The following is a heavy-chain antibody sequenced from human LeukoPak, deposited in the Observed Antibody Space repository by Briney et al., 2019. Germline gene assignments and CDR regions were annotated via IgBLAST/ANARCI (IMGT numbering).Heavy chain of an antibody. Sequence: GGPLRLSCAVSGLTVSSNYMSWVRQAPGKGLECVSFIYSGGSTYYADSVKGRFTISRNNSKNTLYLQMNSLRPEDAGVYYCARALYRGYYFDYWGRGTLVTVSS. CDR2: IYSGGST. D-gene: IGHD3-16*01. CDR1: GLTVSSNY. CDR3: ARALYRGYYFDY. V-gene: IGHV3-53*01. J-gene: IGHJ4*02.